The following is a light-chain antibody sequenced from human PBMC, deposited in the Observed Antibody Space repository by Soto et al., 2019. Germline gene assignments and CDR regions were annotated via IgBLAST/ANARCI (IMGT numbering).Light chain of an antibody. V-gene: IGKV3-15*01. CDR2: GAT. Sequence: EIVLTQSPGTLSLSSGERATLSCRASQSVSSSYLAWYQQKPGQAPRLLIHGATTRATGTPARFSGSGSGTQLTLTISSLQSEDFAVYYCQQYNEWPITFGQGTRLEIK. CDR1: QSVSSSY. CDR3: QQYNEWPIT. J-gene: IGKJ5*01.